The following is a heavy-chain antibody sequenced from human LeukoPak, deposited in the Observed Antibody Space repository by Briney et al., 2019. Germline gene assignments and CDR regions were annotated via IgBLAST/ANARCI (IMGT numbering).Heavy chain of an antibody. CDR2: ISAYNGNT. D-gene: IGHD3-22*01. CDR3: ARGDLPPHYYDSSGYLGAFDI. J-gene: IGHJ3*02. CDR1: GYTFTSYG. Sequence: GASVKVSCKASGYTFTSYGISWVRRAPGQGLEWMGWISAYNGNTNYAQKLQGRVTMTTDTTTSTAYMELRSLRSDDTAVYYCARGDLPPHYYDSSGYLGAFDIWGRGTMVTVSS. V-gene: IGHV1-18*01.